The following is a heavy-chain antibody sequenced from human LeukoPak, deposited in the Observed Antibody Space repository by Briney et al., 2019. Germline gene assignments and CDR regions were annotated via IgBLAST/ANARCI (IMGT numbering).Heavy chain of an antibody. CDR3: ARHLLGYYYDSSGYCWFDP. V-gene: IGHV4-34*01. D-gene: IGHD3-22*01. CDR2: INHSGST. J-gene: IGHJ5*02. Sequence: PSETMSLTCAVYGGSFSGYYWSWIRQPPGKGLEWIGEINHSGSTNYNPSLKSRVTISVDTSKNQFSLKLSSVTAADTAVYYCARHLLGYYYDSSGYCWFDPWGQGTLVTVSS. CDR1: GGSFSGYY.